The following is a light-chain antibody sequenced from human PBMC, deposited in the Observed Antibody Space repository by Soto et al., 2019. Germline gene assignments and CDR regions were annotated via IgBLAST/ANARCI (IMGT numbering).Light chain of an antibody. CDR2: AAS. J-gene: IGKJ4*01. CDR3: QQSYSTPLT. V-gene: IGKV1-39*01. CDR1: QSISSY. Sequence: DIQMTQSPSSLSASVGDRVTITCRASQSISSYLNWYQQKPGKAPKLLIYAASSLQSGVPSRFSGSGSGTDFTLTISSLQPEDFATYYCQQSYSTPLTFGGGIKVEFK.